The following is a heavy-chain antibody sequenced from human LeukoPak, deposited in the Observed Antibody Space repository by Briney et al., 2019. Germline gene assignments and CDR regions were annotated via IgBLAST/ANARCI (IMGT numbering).Heavy chain of an antibody. V-gene: IGHV1-24*01. D-gene: IGHD3-10*01. Sequence: ASVKVSCKVSGYTLTELSMHWVRQAPGKGLEWMGGFDPEDGETIYAQKFQGRVTTTEDTSTDTAYMELSSLRSEDTAMYYCATGHTRFGEVYWGQGTLVTVSS. J-gene: IGHJ4*02. CDR1: GYTLTELS. CDR3: ATGHTRFGEVY. CDR2: FDPEDGET.